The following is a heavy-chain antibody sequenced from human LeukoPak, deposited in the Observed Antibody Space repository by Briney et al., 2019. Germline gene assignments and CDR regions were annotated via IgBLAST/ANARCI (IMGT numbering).Heavy chain of an antibody. CDR3: ARGYYYDSSGYYIGFGY. CDR2: ISSSSSYI. V-gene: IGHV3-21*01. CDR1: GFTFSSYE. D-gene: IGHD3-22*01. J-gene: IGHJ4*02. Sequence: GGSLRLSCAASGFTFSSYEMNWVRQAPGKGLEWVSSISSSSSYIYYADSVKGRFTISRDNAKNSLYLQMNSLRAEDTAVYYCARGYYYDSSGYYIGFGYWGQGTLVTVSS.